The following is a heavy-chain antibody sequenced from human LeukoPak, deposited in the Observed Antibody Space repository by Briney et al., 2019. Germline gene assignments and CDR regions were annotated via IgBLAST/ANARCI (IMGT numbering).Heavy chain of an antibody. CDR1: GFTFDDYA. D-gene: IGHD2-15*01. Sequence: GRSLRLSCAASGFTFDDYAMHWVRQAPGKGLEWVSGISWNSGSIGYADSVKGRFTISRDNAKNSLYLQMNSLGAEDTALYYCAKDVVAYYGMDVWGQGTTVTVSS. CDR2: ISWNSGSI. CDR3: AKDVVAYYGMDV. J-gene: IGHJ6*02. V-gene: IGHV3-9*01.